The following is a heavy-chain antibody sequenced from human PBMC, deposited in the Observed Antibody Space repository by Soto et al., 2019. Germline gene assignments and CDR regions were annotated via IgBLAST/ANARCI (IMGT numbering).Heavy chain of an antibody. CDR2: VSGRGGST. Sequence: GGSLRLSCTASGFTFNHYAMSWVRQAPGKGLEWVSAVSGRGGSTKYADSVKGRFIISRDNSNSTLYLQMDSLRGEDTAVYYCAKDSTVTTSLYFYYYGFDVWGQGTTVTVS. J-gene: IGHJ6*02. D-gene: IGHD4-17*01. CDR1: GFTFNHYA. V-gene: IGHV3-23*01. CDR3: AKDSTVTTSLYFYYYGFDV.